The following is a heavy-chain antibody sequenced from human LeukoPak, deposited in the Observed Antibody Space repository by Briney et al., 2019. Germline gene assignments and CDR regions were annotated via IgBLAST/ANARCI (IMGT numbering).Heavy chain of an antibody. CDR2: IKQDESEK. J-gene: IGHJ4*02. V-gene: IGHV3-7*01. Sequence: GGSLRLSCAASGFTFSSYWMSWVRQAPGKGLEWVANIKQDESEKYYVDSVKGRFTISRDNAKNSLYLQMNSLRAEDTAVYYCAKYISSARAYFDYWGQGTLVTVSS. D-gene: IGHD6-6*01. CDR1: GFTFSSYW. CDR3: AKYISSARAYFDY.